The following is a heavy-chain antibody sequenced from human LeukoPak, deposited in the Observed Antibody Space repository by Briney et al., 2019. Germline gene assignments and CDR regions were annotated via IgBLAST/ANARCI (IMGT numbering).Heavy chain of an antibody. V-gene: IGHV3-15*01. CDR1: GFTFSDAW. J-gene: IGHJ2*01. CDR3: TTIMRHSSVYYSLWYFDL. CDR2: IKSKTDGATR. D-gene: IGHD3-22*01. Sequence: GGSLRLSCAASGFTFSDAWMSWVRQAPGKGLEWVGRIKSKTDGATRDYAAPVKGRFTILRDESKNTLYLQMDDLKSEDTAVYYCTTIMRHSSVYYSLWYFDLWGRGTLVTVSS.